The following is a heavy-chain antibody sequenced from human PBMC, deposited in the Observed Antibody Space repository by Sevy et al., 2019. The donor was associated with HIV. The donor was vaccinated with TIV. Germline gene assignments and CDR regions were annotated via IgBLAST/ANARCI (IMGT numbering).Heavy chain of an antibody. CDR1: GFTFSHHG. J-gene: IGHJ4*02. V-gene: IGHV3-30*02. D-gene: IGHD6-13*01. CDR3: VKNTAAARTGGFDY. CDR2: IGFDGNNE. Sequence: GGSLRLSCVVSGFTFSHHGMHWVRQAPGKGLEWVAFIGFDGNNENYADSMKGRFTISRDNSKNTLYLQMNSLRAEDTAVYYCVKNTAAARTGGFDYRGQGTLVTVSS.